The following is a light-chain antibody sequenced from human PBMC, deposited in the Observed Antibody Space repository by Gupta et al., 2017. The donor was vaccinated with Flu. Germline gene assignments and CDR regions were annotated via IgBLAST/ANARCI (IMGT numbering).Light chain of an antibody. CDR1: DNNVGDQG. J-gene: IGLJ3*02. V-gene: IGLV10-54*04. CDR3: SAGDTSRSVGV. CDR2: KNN. Sequence: TTTNTSTGNDNNVGDQGACWQQKRQGPTPKLLLHKNNSRPSGIAERFSASKSGRTAALIITGLQTEEEADYFCSAGDTSRSVGVFGGGTKLTVL.